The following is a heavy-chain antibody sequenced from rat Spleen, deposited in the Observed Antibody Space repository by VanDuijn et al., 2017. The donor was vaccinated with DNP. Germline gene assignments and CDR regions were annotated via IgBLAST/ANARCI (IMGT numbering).Heavy chain of an antibody. CDR3: AKGGTGITPPSL. Sequence: EVQLVESGGGLVRPGRSLKLSCAASGFTFSNYHMAWVRQAPTKGLEWVASISSDVTGTYYGSSVKGRFTISRDNAENTVYLQMNSLRSEDTATYYCAKGGTGITPPSLGGQGTLVTVSS. CDR2: ISSDVTGT. CDR1: GFTFSNYH. V-gene: IGHV5-22*01. D-gene: IGHD1-4*01. J-gene: IGHJ3*01.